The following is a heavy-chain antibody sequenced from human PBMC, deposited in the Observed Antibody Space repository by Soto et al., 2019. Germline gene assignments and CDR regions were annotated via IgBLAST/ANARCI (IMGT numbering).Heavy chain of an antibody. D-gene: IGHD6-13*01. CDR2: ISSSSSYT. Sequence: LRLSCAASGFTFSDYYMSWIRQAPGKGLEWVSYISSSSSYTNYADSVKGRFTISRDNAKNSLYLQMNSLRAEDTAVYYCARDQVPYSTWGQGTLVTVSS. V-gene: IGHV3-11*05. CDR1: GFTFSDYY. J-gene: IGHJ5*02. CDR3: ARDQVPYST.